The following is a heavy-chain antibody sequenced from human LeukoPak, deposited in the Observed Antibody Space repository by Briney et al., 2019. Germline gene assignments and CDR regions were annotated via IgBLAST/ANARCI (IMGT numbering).Heavy chain of an antibody. CDR2: IIPIFGTA. CDR3: AREAPPTITYGSGNRPFDP. D-gene: IGHD3-10*01. V-gene: IGHV1-69*05. Sequence: SVKVSCKASGGTFSSYAISWVRQAPGQGLEWMGRIIPIFGTANYAQKFQGRVTITTDESTSTAYMELSSLRSEDTAVYYCAREAPPTITYGSGNRPFDPWGQGTQVTVSS. J-gene: IGHJ5*02. CDR1: GGTFSSYA.